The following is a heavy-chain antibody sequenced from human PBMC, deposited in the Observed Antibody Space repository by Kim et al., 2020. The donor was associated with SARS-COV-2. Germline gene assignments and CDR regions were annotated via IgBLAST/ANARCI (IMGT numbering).Heavy chain of an antibody. J-gene: IGHJ4*02. D-gene: IGHD3-22*01. Sequence: GGSLRLSCAASGFTFSSYAMHWVRQAPGKGLEWVAVISYDGSNKYYADSVKGRFTVSRDNSKNTLYLQMNSLRAEDTAVYYCARDYYGSGYYDSSGYPIASRGPGTPVTASS. CDR3: ARDYYGSGYYDSSGYPIAS. CDR1: GFTFSSYA. V-gene: IGHV3-30*04. CDR2: ISYDGSNK.